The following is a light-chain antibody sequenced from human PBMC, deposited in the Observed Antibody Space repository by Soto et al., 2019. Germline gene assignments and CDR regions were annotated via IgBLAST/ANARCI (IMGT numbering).Light chain of an antibody. Sequence: EIVLTQSPGTLSLFPGERATLSCRASQSVSTYLAWYQQKPGQAPRLLIYGASNRATGIPDGFSGSGSGTDFTLTISRLEPEDFAVYYCQQYVGSPRTFGQGAKVEIK. V-gene: IGKV3-20*01. J-gene: IGKJ1*01. CDR3: QQYVGSPRT. CDR2: GAS. CDR1: QSVSTY.